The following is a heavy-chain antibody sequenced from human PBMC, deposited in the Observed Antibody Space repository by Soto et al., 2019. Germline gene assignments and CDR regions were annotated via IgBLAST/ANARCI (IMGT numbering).Heavy chain of an antibody. V-gene: IGHV4-59*08. D-gene: IGHD5-18*01. Sequence: PSETLSLTCTVSGGSISSYYWSWIRQPPGKGLEWIGYIYYSGSTNYNPSLKSRVTISVDTSKNQFSLKLSSVTAADTAVYYCARRRPMVTVFGEENWLDPWGQGTLVTVSS. CDR2: IYYSGST. CDR3: ARRRPMVTVFGEENWLDP. J-gene: IGHJ5*02. CDR1: GGSISSYY.